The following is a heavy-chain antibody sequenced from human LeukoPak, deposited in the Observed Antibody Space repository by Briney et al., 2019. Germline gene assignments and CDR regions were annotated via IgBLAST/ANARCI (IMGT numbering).Heavy chain of an antibody. CDR2: IYYSGST. CDR3: ARQTAKNVDTARFDY. V-gene: IGHV4-59*08. J-gene: IGHJ4*02. Sequence: SETLSLTCTVSGGSISSYYWSWIRQPPGKGLEWIGYIYYSGSTNYNPSLKSRVTISVDTSKNQFSLKLSSVTAADTAVYYCARQTAKNVDTARFDYWGQGTLVTVSS. D-gene: IGHD5-18*01. CDR1: GGSISSYY.